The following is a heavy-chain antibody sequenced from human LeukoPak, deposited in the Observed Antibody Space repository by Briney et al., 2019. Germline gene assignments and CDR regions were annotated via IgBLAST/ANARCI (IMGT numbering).Heavy chain of an antibody. CDR1: GFTFSSYA. CDR2: ISGSGGST. CDR3: AKARDYVWGSYRYLDY. D-gene: IGHD3-16*02. Sequence: PGGSLRLSCAASGFTFSSYAMSWVRQAPGKGLEWVSAISGSGGSTYYADSVKGRFTISRDNSKNTLYLQMNSLRAEDAAVYYCAKARDYVWGSYRYLDYWGQGTLVTVSS. J-gene: IGHJ4*02. V-gene: IGHV3-23*01.